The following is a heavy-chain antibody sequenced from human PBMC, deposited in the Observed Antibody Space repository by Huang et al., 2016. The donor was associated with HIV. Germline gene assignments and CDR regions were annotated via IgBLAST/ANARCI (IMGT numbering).Heavy chain of an antibody. CDR3: AKIISNWPLYYMDV. J-gene: IGHJ6*03. CDR1: GFSFSDFA. Sequence: EVQLLESGGGLVQAGGSQRLSCAASGFSFSDFAMTWVRQDPGKGLAWGSAISCSGTTYYRDSVKGRFTISRDKSKNTLFLQTNSLRVEDTAVYYCAKIISNWPLYYMDVWGKGTTVTVSS. V-gene: IGHV3-23*01. D-gene: IGHD6-13*01. CDR2: ISCSGTT.